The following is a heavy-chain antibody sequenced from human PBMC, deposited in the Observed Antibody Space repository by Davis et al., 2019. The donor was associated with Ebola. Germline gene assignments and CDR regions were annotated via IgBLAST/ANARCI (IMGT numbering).Heavy chain of an antibody. D-gene: IGHD4-17*01. CDR3: ARVRGGITVTTMGMDV. Sequence: ASVKVSCKASGYTFTSYAMHWVRQAPAQRLEWMGWINAGNGNTKYSQKFQGRVTITRDTSASTAYMELSSLRSGDTAVYYCARVRGGITVTTMGMDVWGQGTTVTVSS. CDR1: GYTFTSYA. CDR2: INAGNGNT. V-gene: IGHV1-3*01. J-gene: IGHJ6*02.